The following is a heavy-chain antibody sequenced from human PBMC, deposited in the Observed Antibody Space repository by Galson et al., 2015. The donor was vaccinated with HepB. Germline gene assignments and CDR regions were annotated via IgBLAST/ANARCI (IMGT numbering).Heavy chain of an antibody. D-gene: IGHD1-1*01. CDR2: INPTGST. Sequence: AVYDGSFTSYYWSWIRQPPGKGLEWIGEINPTGSTNYNPSLKSRVTISVDTSKNQFSLNLNSVTATDTAVYYCTRGPSRYLQTWGQGTLVTVSS. V-gene: IGHV4-34*01. CDR1: DGSFTSYY. CDR3: TRGPSRYLQT. J-gene: IGHJ5*02.